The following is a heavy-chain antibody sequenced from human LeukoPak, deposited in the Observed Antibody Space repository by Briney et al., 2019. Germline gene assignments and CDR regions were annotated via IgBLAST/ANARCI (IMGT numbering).Heavy chain of an antibody. J-gene: IGHJ4*02. CDR3: ATRGGDFWSGFEN. CDR2: FDPEQAKT. Sequence: ASVKVSCKVSGDSLTDLNIQWVRQAPGKGLECLGGFDPEQAKTIYARNFQGRVTMTEDASTDTAYMELNSLKSEDTAVYYCATRGGDFWSGFENWGQGTLVTVSS. D-gene: IGHD3-3*01. V-gene: IGHV1-24*01. CDR1: GDSLTDLN.